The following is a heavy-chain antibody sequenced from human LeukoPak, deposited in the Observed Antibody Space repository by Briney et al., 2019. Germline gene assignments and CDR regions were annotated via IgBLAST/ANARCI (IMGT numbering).Heavy chain of an antibody. D-gene: IGHD6-19*01. CDR2: IYYSGST. J-gene: IGHJ5*02. Sequence: SETLSLTCTVSGGSISSYYWSWIRQPPGKGLEWIGYIYYSGSTNYNPSLKSRVTISVDTSKNQFSLKLSSVTAADTAVYYCASISSGWYKNWFDPWGQGTLVTVSS. V-gene: IGHV4-59*01. CDR1: GGSISSYY. CDR3: ASISSGWYKNWFDP.